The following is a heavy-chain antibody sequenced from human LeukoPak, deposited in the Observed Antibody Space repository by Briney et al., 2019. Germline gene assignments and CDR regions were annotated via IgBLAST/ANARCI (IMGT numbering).Heavy chain of an antibody. CDR2: IIPIFGTA. CDR3: ARFRLGYCSSTSCPTDY. CDR1: GGTFSSYA. J-gene: IGHJ4*02. Sequence: ASVKVSCKASGGTFSSYAISWVRQAPGQGLEWMGGIIPIFGTANYAQKFQGRVTITADESTSTAYMELSSLRSEDTAVYYCARFRLGYCSSTSCPTDYWGQGTLVTVSS. D-gene: IGHD2-2*01. V-gene: IGHV1-69*13.